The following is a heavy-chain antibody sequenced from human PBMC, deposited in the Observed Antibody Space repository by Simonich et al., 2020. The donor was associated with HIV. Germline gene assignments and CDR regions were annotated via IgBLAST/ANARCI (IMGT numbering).Heavy chain of an antibody. CDR1: GYTFNSYP. J-gene: IGHJ3*01. D-gene: IGHD3-10*01. CDR2: INAGDGKT. V-gene: IGHV1-3*01. Sequence: QVQLVQSGAEVKKPGASVKVSCKASGYTFNSYPMHWGRQAPGQRLEGMGRINAGDGKTKYSQKFQGRVTMTRDTSANTAYMELSSLRFEDTAVYYCAREVGYYPPHLEENNAFDFWGQGTLVTVSS. CDR3: AREVGYYPPHLEENNAFDF.